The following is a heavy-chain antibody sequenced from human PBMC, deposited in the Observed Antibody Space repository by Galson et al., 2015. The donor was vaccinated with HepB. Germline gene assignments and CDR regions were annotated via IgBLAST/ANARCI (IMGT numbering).Heavy chain of an antibody. D-gene: IGHD1-26*01. CDR1: GFTFSSYS. J-gene: IGHJ6*02. V-gene: IGHV3-48*02. Sequence: CAASGFTFSSYSMNWVRQAPGKGLEWVSYISSSSSTIYYADSVKGRFAISRDNAKNSLYLQMNSLRDEDTAVYYCARDRILWGYYYGMDVWGQGSTVTVSS. CDR3: ARDRILWGYYYGMDV. CDR2: ISSSSSTI.